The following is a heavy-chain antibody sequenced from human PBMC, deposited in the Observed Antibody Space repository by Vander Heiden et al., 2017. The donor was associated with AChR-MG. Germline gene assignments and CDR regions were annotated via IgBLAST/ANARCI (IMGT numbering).Heavy chain of an antibody. V-gene: IGHV1-69*01. D-gene: IGHD6-19*01. CDR2: IIPIFGTA. CDR3: ARGPLYSSGWSRSPYYFDY. CDR1: GGTFSSYA. Sequence: QVQLVQSGAEVKKPGSSVKVSCKASGGTFSSYAIRWVPQAPGQGREWMGGIIPIFGTANYAQNSQGRVTITADESTSTAYMELSSLRSEDTAVYYCARGPLYSSGWSRSPYYFDYWGQGTLVTVSS. J-gene: IGHJ4*02.